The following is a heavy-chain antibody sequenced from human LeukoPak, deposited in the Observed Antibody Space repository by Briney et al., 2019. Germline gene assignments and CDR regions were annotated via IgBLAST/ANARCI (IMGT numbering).Heavy chain of an antibody. CDR1: GGTFSSYT. CDR3: ARDASIAVAGTPFRYFDY. Sequence: ASVKVSCKASGGTFSSYTISWARQAPGQGLEWMGRIIPILGIANYAQKFQGRVTITADKSTSTAYMELSSLRSEDTAVYYCARDASIAVAGTPFRYFDYWGQGTLVTVSS. D-gene: IGHD6-19*01. J-gene: IGHJ4*02. V-gene: IGHV1-69*04. CDR2: IIPILGIA.